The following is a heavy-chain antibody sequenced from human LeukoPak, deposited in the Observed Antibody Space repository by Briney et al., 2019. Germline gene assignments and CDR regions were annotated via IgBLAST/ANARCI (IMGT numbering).Heavy chain of an antibody. D-gene: IGHD3-9*01. V-gene: IGHV3-48*01. CDR2: ISSSSSTI. CDR3: ARGLRYFDWLSLP. J-gene: IGHJ5*02. Sequence: GGSLRLSCAASGFTFSSYSMNWVRQAPGKGLEWVSYISSSSSTIYYADSVKGRFTIPRDNAKNSLYLQMNSLRAEDTAVYYCARGLRYFDWLSLPWGQGTLVTVSS. CDR1: GFTFSSYS.